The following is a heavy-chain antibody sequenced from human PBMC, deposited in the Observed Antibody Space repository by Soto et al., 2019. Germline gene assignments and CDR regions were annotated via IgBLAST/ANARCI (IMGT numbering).Heavy chain of an antibody. J-gene: IGHJ4*02. D-gene: IGHD3-10*01. V-gene: IGHV3-74*01. CDR3: AIGANYNSGSFDY. CDR1: GFTLSDYW. Sequence: GGSLRLSCASSGFTLSDYWMHWVRQVPGKGLLWVSRISVGGGDTTYADSVKGRFTISRDNAKDTLYLQMNTLRAEDTAVYYCAIGANYNSGSFDYWGQGTLVTVSS. CDR2: ISVGGGDT.